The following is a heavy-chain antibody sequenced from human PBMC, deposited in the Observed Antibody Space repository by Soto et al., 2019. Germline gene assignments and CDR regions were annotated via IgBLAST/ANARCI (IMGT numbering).Heavy chain of an antibody. D-gene: IGHD3-9*01. V-gene: IGHV5-51*01. Sequence: PGEPLKISCKGSGYRFTSYWIGWVRQMPGKGLEWMGIIYPGDSDIRYSPSFQGQVAISADKSISTAYLQWSSLKASDTAMYYCARNDDILTGSPQGYFDYWGQGTLVTVSS. CDR1: GYRFTSYW. CDR3: ARNDDILTGSPQGYFDY. CDR2: IYPGDSDI. J-gene: IGHJ4*02.